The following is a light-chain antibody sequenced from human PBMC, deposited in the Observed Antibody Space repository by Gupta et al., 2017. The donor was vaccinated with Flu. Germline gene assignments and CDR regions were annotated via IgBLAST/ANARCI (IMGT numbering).Light chain of an antibody. V-gene: IGLV1-47*01. CDR3: ATWDDSLSGWV. CDR1: RSNIGSNF. Sequence: SRSNIGSNFVYWYQQFPGTAPKLLISRNTQRPSGVPDRLSGSKSGTSGSLTISGPRSEDEADYYCATWDDSLSGWVFGGGTKVTVL. CDR2: RNT. J-gene: IGLJ3*02.